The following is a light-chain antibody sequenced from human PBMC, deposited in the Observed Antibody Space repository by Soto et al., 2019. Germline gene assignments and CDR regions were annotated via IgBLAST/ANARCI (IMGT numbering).Light chain of an antibody. Sequence: EIGLTQSPGTLSLSPGEGATLSCWASQTVSSNYLAWYQQRPGQAPRLLIYGASTRATGIPDRFSGSGSGTDFTLTISRLEPEDFAVYYCQQYGSSPITFGQGTRLEI. CDR2: GAS. J-gene: IGKJ5*01. CDR3: QQYGSSPIT. CDR1: QTVSSNY. V-gene: IGKV3-20*01.